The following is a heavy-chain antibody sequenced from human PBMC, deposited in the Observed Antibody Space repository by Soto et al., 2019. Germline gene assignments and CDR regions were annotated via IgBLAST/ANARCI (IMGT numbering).Heavy chain of an antibody. CDR3: ARGLYYYDSSGQMGYFRH. CDR2: IYNSGST. D-gene: IGHD3-22*01. V-gene: IGHV4-31*03. J-gene: IGHJ1*01. Sequence: SETLSLTCTVSGGSISSGGYYWSWIRQHPGKGLEWIGYIYNSGSTYYSPSLQSRVTISVDTSQDQFSLKLSSVTAADTAVYYCARGLYYYDSSGQMGYFRHWGQDTLVTVSS. CDR1: GGSISSGGYY.